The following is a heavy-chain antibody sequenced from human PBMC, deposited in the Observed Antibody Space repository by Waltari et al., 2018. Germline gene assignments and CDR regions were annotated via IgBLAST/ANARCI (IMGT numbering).Heavy chain of an antibody. Sequence: EVQLVESGGGLVQPGGSLRLSCAASGFTFSRFWMSWVRQAPGEGLEWVANIYQDGTVTNYVDSVKGRFTTSRDNARNSLYLQRNSLRVDDTAVYYCVRDDDGGMGAVWGQGTTVTVSS. D-gene: IGHD3-16*01. CDR3: VRDDDGGMGAV. J-gene: IGHJ6*02. V-gene: IGHV3-7*01. CDR2: IYQDGTVT. CDR1: GFTFSRFW.